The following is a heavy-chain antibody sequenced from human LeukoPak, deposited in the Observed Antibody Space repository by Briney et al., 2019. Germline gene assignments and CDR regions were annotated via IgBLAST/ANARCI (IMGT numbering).Heavy chain of an antibody. D-gene: IGHD5-18*01. CDR2: ISPIFGTA. J-gene: IGHJ4*02. Sequence: GASVKVSRKASGYTFTTYGITWVRQAPGQGLEWMGRISPIFGTANYAQKFQGRVTITTDESTSTAYMELSSLRSEDTAVYYCAREGRGYSYGYWGQGTLVTVSS. CDR3: AREGRGYSYGY. CDR1: GYTFTTYG. V-gene: IGHV1-69*05.